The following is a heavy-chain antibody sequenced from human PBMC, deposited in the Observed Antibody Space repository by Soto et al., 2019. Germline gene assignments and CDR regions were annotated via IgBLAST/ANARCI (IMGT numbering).Heavy chain of an antibody. J-gene: IGHJ3*02. CDR3: ASSICVSPFGAFAI. D-gene: IGHD3-3*01. V-gene: IGHV4-31*03. CDR1: GGSIRSGGYY. CDR2: IYYSGST. Sequence: QVQLQESGPGLVKPSQTLSLTCTVSGGSIRSGGYYWRWIRQHPGKGLEWMGSIYYSGSTYYNPSLKSRVTISVDTSKNQFSLKLSSVTAADTDVYYCASSICVSPFGAFAIWGQGTMVTVSS.